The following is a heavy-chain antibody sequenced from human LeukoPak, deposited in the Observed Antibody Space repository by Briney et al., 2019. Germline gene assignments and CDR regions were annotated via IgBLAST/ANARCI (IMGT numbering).Heavy chain of an antibody. CDR3: AKDRGVRGVITSDSGLGVDV. J-gene: IGHJ6*02. CDR2: ISYDGSNK. Sequence: GGSLRLSCAASGFTFGSYGMHWVRQAPGKGLEWVAVISYDGSNKYYADSVKGRFTISRDNSKNTLYLQMNSLRAEDTAVYYCAKDRGVRGVITSDSGLGVDVWGQGTTVTVSS. D-gene: IGHD3-10*01. V-gene: IGHV3-30*18. CDR1: GFTFGSYG.